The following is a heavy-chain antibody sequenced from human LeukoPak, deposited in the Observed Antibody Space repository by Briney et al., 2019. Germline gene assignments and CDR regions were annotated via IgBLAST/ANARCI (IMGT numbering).Heavy chain of an antibody. V-gene: IGHV4-31*03. CDR3: ARDHGDGYNGPXYXFDY. CDR1: GGSISXGGXY. Sequence: SLTCXVSGGSISXGGXYWSWIRXHPGKXLXWXXYIYYSGSTYYNPSLKSRVTISVDTSKNQFSLKLSSVPAADTAVYYCARDHGDGYNGPXYXFDYWGQGTLVTVSS. D-gene: IGHD5-24*01. CDR2: IYYSGST. J-gene: IGHJ4*02.